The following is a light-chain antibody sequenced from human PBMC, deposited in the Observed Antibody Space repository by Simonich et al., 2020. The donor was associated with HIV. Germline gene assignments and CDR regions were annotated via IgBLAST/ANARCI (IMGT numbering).Light chain of an antibody. CDR3: CSYAGSRIYV. V-gene: IGLV2-11*01. CDR1: SSDVGGYNY. CDR2: EDI. J-gene: IGLJ1*01. Sequence: QSALTQPRSVSGSPGQSVTISCTGTSSDVGGYNYVSWYQQHPGKAPKLMIYEDIKRPSGVSNRFSGSKSGNTASLTISGLQAEDEADYYCCSYAGSRIYVFGTGTKVTVL.